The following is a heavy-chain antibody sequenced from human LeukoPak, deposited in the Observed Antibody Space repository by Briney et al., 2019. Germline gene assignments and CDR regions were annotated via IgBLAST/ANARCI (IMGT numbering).Heavy chain of an antibody. CDR2: IDPSGGST. CDR1: GYTFTSYY. CDR3: ARDYSGSDDAFDI. Sequence: ASVKVSCKASGYTFTSYYMHWVRQAPGQGLEWMGIIDPSGGSTSYAQKFQGRVTMTRDTSTSTVYMELSSVTAADTAVYYCARDYSGSDDAFDIWGQGTMVTVSS. J-gene: IGHJ3*02. V-gene: IGHV1-46*01. D-gene: IGHD1-26*01.